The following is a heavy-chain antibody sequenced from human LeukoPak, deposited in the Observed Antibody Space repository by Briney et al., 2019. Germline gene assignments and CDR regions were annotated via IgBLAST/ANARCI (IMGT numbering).Heavy chain of an antibody. CDR2: IYYSGST. D-gene: IGHD4-23*01. Sequence: SETLSLTCTVSGGSISSYYRSWIRQPPGKGLEWIGYIYYSGSTNYNPSFKSRVTISVDTSKNQFSLKLSSVTAADTAVYYCARGQTTVVTPFDYWGQGTLVTVSS. V-gene: IGHV4-59*01. CDR1: GGSISSYY. CDR3: ARGQTTVVTPFDY. J-gene: IGHJ4*02.